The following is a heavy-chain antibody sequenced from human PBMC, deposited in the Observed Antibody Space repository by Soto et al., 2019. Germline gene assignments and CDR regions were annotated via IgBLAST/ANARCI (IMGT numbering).Heavy chain of an antibody. CDR1: GDTLTEVS. CDR2: FDPEDGET. V-gene: IGHV1-24*01. D-gene: IGHD2-2*01. Sequence: QVPLIQSGAEVKRPGASVKVSCKVSGDTLTEVSIHWVRQAPGEGLEWMGGFDPEDGETIYAQKFQGRVTMTEDTSTDTAYMELSSLRSDDTAVYYCTKLRTSSWYVLFDPWGQGTLVTVSS. J-gene: IGHJ5*02. CDR3: TKLRTSSWYVLFDP.